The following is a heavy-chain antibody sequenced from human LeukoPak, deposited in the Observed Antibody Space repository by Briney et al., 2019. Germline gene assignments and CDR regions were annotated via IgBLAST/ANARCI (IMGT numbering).Heavy chain of an antibody. CDR3: ASIVDTAMVFRGTDY. V-gene: IGHV4-34*01. CDR1: GGSFSGYY. D-gene: IGHD5-18*01. J-gene: IGHJ4*02. CDR2: INHSGST. Sequence: PSETLSLTCAVYGGSFSGYYWSWIRQPPGKGLEWIGEINHSGSTNYNPSLKSRVTISVDTSKNQFSLKLSSVTAADTAVYYCASIVDTAMVFRGTDYWGQGTLVTVSS.